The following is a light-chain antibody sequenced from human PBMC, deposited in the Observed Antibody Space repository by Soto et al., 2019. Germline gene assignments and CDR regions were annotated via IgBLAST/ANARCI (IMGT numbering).Light chain of an antibody. CDR3: QQYNNWPST. Sequence: EIVMTQSPATLSVSPGERATLSCRASQSVSSNLAWYQQKPGQAPRLLIYGASTRATGIPARFSGSGSGTEFTLTISSLQSEDVAGYYCQQYNNWPSTFGQGTKLEIK. V-gene: IGKV3-15*01. CDR2: GAS. J-gene: IGKJ2*01. CDR1: QSVSSN.